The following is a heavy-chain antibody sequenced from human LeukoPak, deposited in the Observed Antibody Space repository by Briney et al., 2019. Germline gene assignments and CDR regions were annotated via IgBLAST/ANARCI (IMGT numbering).Heavy chain of an antibody. Sequence: PSEPLSLPCAVSGGSFIGYYWTWFRQPPGKGLEWIGEINHSGSTNYNPSLKGRVTISVDTSKNQFSLKLSSVTAADTAVYYCARGGGLGNWFDPWGEGTLVTVPA. D-gene: IGHD3-16*01. CDR2: INHSGST. CDR3: ARGGGLGNWFDP. CDR1: GGSFIGYY. J-gene: IGHJ5*02. V-gene: IGHV4-34*01.